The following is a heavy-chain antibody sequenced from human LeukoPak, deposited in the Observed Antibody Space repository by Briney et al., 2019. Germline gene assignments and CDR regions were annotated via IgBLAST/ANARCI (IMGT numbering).Heavy chain of an antibody. CDR3: ARDRVIQGNSSGWLFDY. CDR1: GFTLSNYY. D-gene: IGHD6-19*01. Sequence: PGVSLRLSCAASGFTLSNYYMTWVRRSPRKGLEWVANIEQDGSEKQYVDSVEGRFTIPRHNAKHSLFLQMNSLRPQDTAVYYCARDRVIQGNSSGWLFDYWGQGTLVTVSS. CDR2: IEQDGSEK. J-gene: IGHJ4*02. V-gene: IGHV3-7*05.